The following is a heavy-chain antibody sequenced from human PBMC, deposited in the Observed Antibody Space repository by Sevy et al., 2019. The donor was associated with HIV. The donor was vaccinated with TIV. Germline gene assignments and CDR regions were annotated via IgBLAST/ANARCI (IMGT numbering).Heavy chain of an antibody. J-gene: IGHJ3*02. CDR3: TKVGFPNCGSEAFDI. V-gene: IGHV3-15*01. Sequence: GGSLRLSCAASGFTFSIIYMNWVRQSPGKGLEWVGRMKCKTDGGTTDYAAPVKDRFTMSSDESKNNLHLQMNRLKADDTAVYYCTKVGFPNCGSEAFDIWGQGTMVTVSS. D-gene: IGHD2-21*01. CDR1: GFTFSIIY. CDR2: MKCKTDGGTT.